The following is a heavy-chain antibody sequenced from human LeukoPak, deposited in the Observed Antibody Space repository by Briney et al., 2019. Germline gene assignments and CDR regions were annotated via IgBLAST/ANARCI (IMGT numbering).Heavy chain of an antibody. J-gene: IGHJ6*02. CDR3: ARGDALPHYCSSTSCYRWLWYYYYGMDV. V-gene: IGHV1-8*01. CDR1: GYIFPNYD. CDR2: MNPNSGNT. Sequence: GASMKVSCKASGYIFPNYDINWVRQATGQGLEWMGWMNPNSGNTGYAQKFQGRVTMTRNTSISTAYMELSSLRSEDTAVYYCARGDALPHYCSSTSCYRWLWYYYYGMDVWGQGTTVTVSS. D-gene: IGHD2-2*02.